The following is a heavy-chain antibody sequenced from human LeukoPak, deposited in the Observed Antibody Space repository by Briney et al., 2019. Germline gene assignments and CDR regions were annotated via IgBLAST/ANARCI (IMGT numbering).Heavy chain of an antibody. V-gene: IGHV3-48*01. Sequence: GGSLRLSCAASGFTVSSNYMSWVRQAPGKGLEWVSYISSSSSTIYYADSVKGRFTISRDNAKNSLYLQMNSLRAEDTAVYYCAREKDNWNDVFSDYWGQGTLVTVSS. CDR1: GFTVSSNY. CDR2: ISSSSSTI. CDR3: AREKDNWNDVFSDY. J-gene: IGHJ4*02. D-gene: IGHD1-20*01.